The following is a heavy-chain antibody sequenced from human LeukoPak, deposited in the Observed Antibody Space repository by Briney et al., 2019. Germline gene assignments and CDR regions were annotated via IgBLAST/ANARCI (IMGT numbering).Heavy chain of an antibody. CDR2: IIPIFGKA. CDR3: ATAGSWQGALDY. V-gene: IGHV1-69*13. Sequence: SVKVSCKASGYTFTSYYMHWVRQAPGQGLEWMGGIIPIFGKANYAQKFQGRVTITADESTSTAYMELSSLRSEDTAVYYCATAGSWQGALDYWGQGTLVTVSS. CDR1: GYTFTSYY. J-gene: IGHJ4*02. D-gene: IGHD6-13*01.